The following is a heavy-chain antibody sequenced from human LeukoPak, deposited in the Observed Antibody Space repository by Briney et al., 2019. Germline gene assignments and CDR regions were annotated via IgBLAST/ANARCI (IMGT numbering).Heavy chain of an antibody. CDR2: IYYSGST. V-gene: IGHV4-61*01. CDR3: AREGPYSRITMVRGVNTHFDY. D-gene: IGHD3-10*01. Sequence: SETLSLTCTVSGGSISSSSYYWGWIRQPPGKGLEWIGYIYYSGSTNYNPSLKSRVTISVDTSKNQFSLKLSSVTAADTAVYYCAREGPYSRITMVRGVNTHFDYWGQGTLVTVSS. CDR1: GGSISSSSYY. J-gene: IGHJ4*02.